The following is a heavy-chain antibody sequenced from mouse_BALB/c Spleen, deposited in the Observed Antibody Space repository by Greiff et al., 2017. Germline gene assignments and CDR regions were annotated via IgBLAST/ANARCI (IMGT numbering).Heavy chain of an antibody. V-gene: IGHV8-12*01. Sequence: QVTLKESGPGILQPSQTLSLTCSFSGFSLSTSGMGVSWIRQPSGKGLEWLAHIYWDDDKRYNPSLKSRLTISKDTSSNQVFLKITSVDTADTATYYCARRVSGDGYYGYFDVWGAGTTVTVSA. CDR3: ARRVSGDGYYGYFDV. CDR1: GFSLSTSGMG. D-gene: IGHD2-3*01. J-gene: IGHJ1*01. CDR2: IYWDDDK.